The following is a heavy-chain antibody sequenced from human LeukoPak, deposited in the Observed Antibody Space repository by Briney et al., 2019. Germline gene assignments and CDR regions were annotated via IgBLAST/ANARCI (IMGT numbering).Heavy chain of an antibody. V-gene: IGHV3-21*01. CDR2: ISSSSSYI. CDR3: ARRTTVVTNDYYYYYMDV. Sequence: GGSLRLSCAASGFTFSSYSMNWVRQAPGKGLEWVSSISSSSSYIYYADSVKGRFTISRDNAKNSLYLQMNSLRAEDTAVYYCARRTTVVTNDYYYYYMDVWGKGTTVTVSS. J-gene: IGHJ6*03. D-gene: IGHD4-23*01. CDR1: GFTFSSYS.